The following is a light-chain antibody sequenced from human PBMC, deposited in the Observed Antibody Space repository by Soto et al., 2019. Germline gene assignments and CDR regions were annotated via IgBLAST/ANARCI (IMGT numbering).Light chain of an antibody. V-gene: IGKV1-27*01. J-gene: IGKJ1*01. CDR2: EAS. CDR3: QHYNTFWT. Sequence: DIQMTQSPSSLSASLGDRVTITCRASQGIIHYLAWYQQKPGKVPKLLIYEASNLQSGVPSRFRGGGSGTEFTLTISSLQPDDFATYYCQHYNTFWTFGQGTKVDIK. CDR1: QGIIHY.